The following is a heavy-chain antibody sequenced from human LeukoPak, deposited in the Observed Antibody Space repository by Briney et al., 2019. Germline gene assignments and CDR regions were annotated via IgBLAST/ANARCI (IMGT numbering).Heavy chain of an antibody. CDR1: GFTFSSYA. V-gene: IGHV3-23*01. CDR2: ISGSGGST. D-gene: IGHD3-3*01. Sequence: GGSLRLSCAASGFTFSSYAMSWVRQAPGKGLGWVSAISGSGGSTYYADSVKGRFTISRDNSKNMLYPQMNSLRAEDTAVYYCAKDSVLRFLDAAFAIWGQGTMVTVSS. CDR3: AKDSVLRFLDAAFAI. J-gene: IGHJ3*02.